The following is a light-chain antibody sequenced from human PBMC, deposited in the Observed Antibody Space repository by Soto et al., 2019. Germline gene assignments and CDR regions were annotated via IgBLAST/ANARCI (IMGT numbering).Light chain of an antibody. Sequence: IVMTQSPAILSVSPGERATLSCRASQSVSSNLAWYQQKPGQAPKLLIYGASTRATGIPARFSGSGSGAEFTLTISSLQSEDFAIYYCQQYNSWLTFGGGTKVEVK. CDR3: QQYNSWLT. J-gene: IGKJ4*01. V-gene: IGKV3-15*01. CDR2: GAS. CDR1: QSVSSN.